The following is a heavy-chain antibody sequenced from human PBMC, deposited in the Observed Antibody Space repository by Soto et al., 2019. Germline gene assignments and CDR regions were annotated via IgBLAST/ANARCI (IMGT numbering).Heavy chain of an antibody. CDR2: ISGSGDST. D-gene: IGHD5-18*01. Sequence: PGGSLRLSCAASGFALSSCAMSWVRQAPGKGLEWVLGISGSGDSTYYADSAKGRFTISRDNSKNTVYLQMNSLRAEDTAVYYCAKLRGNTYGELVHWGQGTLVTVSS. CDR3: AKLRGNTYGELVH. V-gene: IGHV3-23*01. CDR1: GFALSSCA. J-gene: IGHJ4*02.